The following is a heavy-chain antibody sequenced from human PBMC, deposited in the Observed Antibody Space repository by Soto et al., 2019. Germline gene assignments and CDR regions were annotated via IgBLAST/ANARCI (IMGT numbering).Heavy chain of an antibody. D-gene: IGHD2-2*01. Sequence: QVQLVQSGAEVKKPGSSVKVSCKASGGTFSSYAISWVRQAPGQGLEWMGGIIPIFGTGNYAEKFQGRVTITADESTNTAYMELSSLRSEDTAVYYCARGVVVPAAYAYYYYDMDVWGQGTTVTVSS. CDR3: ARGVVVPAAYAYYYYDMDV. V-gene: IGHV1-69*01. J-gene: IGHJ6*02. CDR2: IIPIFGTG. CDR1: GGTFSSYA.